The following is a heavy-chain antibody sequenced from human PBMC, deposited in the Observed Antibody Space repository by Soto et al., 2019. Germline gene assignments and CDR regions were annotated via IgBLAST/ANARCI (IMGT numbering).Heavy chain of an antibody. CDR1: GFTYSNYA. CDR2: IWYDGSNK. Sequence: QVQLVESGGGVVQPGRSLRLSCAASGFTYSNYAFHWVRQAPGKGLEWVSFIWYDGSNKYYGDSVKGRFTISRDNSKNTLYLQMNSLRAEDTAVYYCARGLFYDILTGGFDYWGQGTLVTVSS. J-gene: IGHJ4*02. CDR3: ARGLFYDILTGGFDY. V-gene: IGHV3-33*01. D-gene: IGHD3-9*01.